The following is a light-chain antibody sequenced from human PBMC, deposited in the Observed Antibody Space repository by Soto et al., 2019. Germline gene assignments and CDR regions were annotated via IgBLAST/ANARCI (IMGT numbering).Light chain of an antibody. CDR3: QQYNNWPPDRT. Sequence: EIVMTQSPATLSVSPGERATLSCRASQSVSSNLAWYQQNPGQAPRLLIYGASTRATGIPARFSVSGSGTAFTLTISSLQSEDYAIYFCQQYNNWPPDRTFGQGTKVEIK. CDR2: GAS. V-gene: IGKV3-15*01. CDR1: QSVSSN. J-gene: IGKJ1*01.